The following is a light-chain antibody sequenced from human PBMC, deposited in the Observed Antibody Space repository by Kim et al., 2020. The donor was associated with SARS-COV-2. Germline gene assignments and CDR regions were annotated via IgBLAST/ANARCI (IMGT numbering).Light chain of an antibody. J-gene: IGKJ4*01. CDR1: QSVSSN. CDR2: GAS. CDR3: QQYNNWPALT. V-gene: IGKV3-15*01. Sequence: SPGERATLSCRASQSVSSNLAWYQQKPGQAPSLLIYGASTRATGIPARFSGSGSGTEFTLTISSLQSEDFAVYYCQQYNNWPALTFGGGTKVEIK.